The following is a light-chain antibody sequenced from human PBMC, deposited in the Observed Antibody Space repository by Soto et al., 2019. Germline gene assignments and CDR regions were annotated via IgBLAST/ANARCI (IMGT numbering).Light chain of an antibody. Sequence: EIVLTQSPGTLSLSPGERATLSCRASQSVSSSYLAWYQQKPGQAPRLLIYGASSRATGIPDRFTGSGSGTNFTLTISRLVPEDFAVYYCQHYGSSPWTFGQGTKVEIK. V-gene: IGKV3-20*01. CDR3: QHYGSSPWT. CDR1: QSVSSSY. J-gene: IGKJ1*01. CDR2: GAS.